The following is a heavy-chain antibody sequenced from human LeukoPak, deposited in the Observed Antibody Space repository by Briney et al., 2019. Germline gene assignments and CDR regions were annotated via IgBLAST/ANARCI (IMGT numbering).Heavy chain of an antibody. CDR2: INHSGST. CDR1: GGSFSGYY. Sequence: SETLSLTCAVYGGSFSGYYWSWIRQPPGKGLEWIGEINHSGSTNYNPSLKSRVTISVDTSKNQFSLKLSSVTAADTAVYYCARPGPSSANWFDPWGQGTLVTVSS. J-gene: IGHJ5*02. CDR3: ARPGPSSANWFDP. V-gene: IGHV4-34*01.